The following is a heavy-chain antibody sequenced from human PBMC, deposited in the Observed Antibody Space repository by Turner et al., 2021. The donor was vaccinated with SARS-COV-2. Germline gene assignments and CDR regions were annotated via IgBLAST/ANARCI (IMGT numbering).Heavy chain of an antibody. CDR3: SKGRGGYGDNYFDF. CDR2: ISYDGNGR. J-gene: IGHJ4*02. V-gene: IGHV3-30*18. D-gene: IGHD4-17*01. CDR1: GFTFRDCG. Sequence: QVQLVESGGGVVQPGKSLRLSCAVSGFTFRDCGMHWVRQAPGKGTEWAATISYDGNGRYYGDSVKGRITISRDNSRNTLSMQMRSLRAEETAIYYGSKGRGGYGDNYFDFWGQGTLVSVSS.